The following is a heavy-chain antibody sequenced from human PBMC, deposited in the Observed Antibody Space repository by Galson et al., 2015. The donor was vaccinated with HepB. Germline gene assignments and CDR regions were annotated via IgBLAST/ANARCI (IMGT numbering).Heavy chain of an antibody. CDR1: KFSFSDYA. D-gene: IGHD1-1*01. J-gene: IGHJ5*02. CDR2: ISGSGISA. CDR3: AKTYSNTWNAWFGP. Sequence: SLRLSCAASKFSFSDYAMSWVRQAPGKGLEWLSFISGSGISAYYADSVKGRFTISRDNFKNMLYLEMNSLRADDTALYYCAKTYSNTWNAWFGPWGQGTLVTVSS. V-gene: IGHV3-23*01.